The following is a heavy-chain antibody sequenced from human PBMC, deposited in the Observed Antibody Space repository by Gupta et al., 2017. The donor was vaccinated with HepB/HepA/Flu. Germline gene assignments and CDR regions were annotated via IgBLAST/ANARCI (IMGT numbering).Heavy chain of an antibody. Sequence: QAHLVESGGGVVQPGRSIRLSCTASQFIFRNYAMDWGRQAPGAGLEWLAVISFNGKTTYYADSVKGRFVISRDNSQRTLSLQMNGPRPDDTAVYYCARDLNPGEVAADYFYYAMDVWGQGTTVTVSS. CDR1: QFIFRNYA. CDR2: ISFNGKTT. J-gene: IGHJ6*02. D-gene: IGHD2-15*01. CDR3: ARDLNPGEVAADYFYYAMDV. V-gene: IGHV3-30*09.